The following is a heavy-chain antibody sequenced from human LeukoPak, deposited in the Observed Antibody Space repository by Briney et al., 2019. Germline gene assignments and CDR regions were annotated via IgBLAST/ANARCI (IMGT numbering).Heavy chain of an antibody. Sequence: PSETLSLTCTVSGGSISSYYWSWIRQPPGKGLEWIGYIYYSGSTNYNPSLKSRVTISVDTSKNQFSLKLSSVTTADTAVYYCARLSYSSSTDPDAFDIWGQGTMVTVSS. CDR2: IYYSGST. V-gene: IGHV4-59*01. CDR3: ARLSYSSSTDPDAFDI. CDR1: GGSISSYY. J-gene: IGHJ3*02. D-gene: IGHD6-6*01.